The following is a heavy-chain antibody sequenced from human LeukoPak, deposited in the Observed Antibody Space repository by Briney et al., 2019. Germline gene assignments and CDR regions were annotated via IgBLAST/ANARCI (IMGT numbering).Heavy chain of an antibody. D-gene: IGHD6-19*01. CDR1: GGSISSSNW. V-gene: IGHV4-4*02. J-gene: IGHJ3*02. Sequence: PSETLSLTCAVSGGSISSSNWWSWVRQPPGKGLEWIGEIYHSGSTNYNPSLKSRVTIIVDKSKNQFSLKLSSVAAADTAVYYCARDLPGRSGWYESLDAFDIWGQGTMVTVSS. CDR2: IYHSGST. CDR3: ARDLPGRSGWYESLDAFDI.